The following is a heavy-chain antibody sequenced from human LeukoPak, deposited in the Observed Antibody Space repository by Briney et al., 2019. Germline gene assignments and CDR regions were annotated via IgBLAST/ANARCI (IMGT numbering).Heavy chain of an antibody. J-gene: IGHJ5*02. Sequence: GWSLRLSCAASGYTFDDYAMPWVRQAPGKGLEWVSGITWNSGSIGYADSVKGRFTISRDNAKNSLYLQMNSLRAEDTALYYCARRDGRSSGLGWFDPWGQGTLVTVSS. CDR1: GYTFDDYA. V-gene: IGHV3-9*01. D-gene: IGHD6-6*01. CDR3: ARRDGRSSGLGWFDP. CDR2: ITWNSGSI.